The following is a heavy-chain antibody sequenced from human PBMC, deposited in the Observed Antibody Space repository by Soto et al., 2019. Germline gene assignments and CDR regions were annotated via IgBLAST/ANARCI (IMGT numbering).Heavy chain of an antibody. D-gene: IGHD3-10*01. CDR1: GFTFSSYS. CDR3: ARPRANLLYYYYYMDV. V-gene: IGHV3-48*01. Sequence: GGSLRLSCAASGFTFSSYSMNWVRQAPGKGLEWVSYISSSSSTIYYADSVKGRFTISRDNGKKSLYLQMDSLRAEDTAMYYCARPRANLLYYYYYMDVWGKGTTVTVSS. CDR2: ISSSSSTI. J-gene: IGHJ6*03.